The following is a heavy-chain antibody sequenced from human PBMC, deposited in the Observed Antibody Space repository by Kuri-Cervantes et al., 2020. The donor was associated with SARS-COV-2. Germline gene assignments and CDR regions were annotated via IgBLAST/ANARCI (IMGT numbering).Heavy chain of an antibody. V-gene: IGHV1-18*01. Sequence: ASVKVFCKTSGYSFINYGVTWVRQAPGQGLEWMGWISGYNAKTNYAHKFQGRITLTTDKSTTTAYMELRGLRSDDTAMYYCARDHIAVAGVNWFDPWGQGTLVTVSS. CDR1: GYSFINYG. CDR2: ISGYNAKT. J-gene: IGHJ5*02. CDR3: ARDHIAVAGVNWFDP. D-gene: IGHD6-19*01.